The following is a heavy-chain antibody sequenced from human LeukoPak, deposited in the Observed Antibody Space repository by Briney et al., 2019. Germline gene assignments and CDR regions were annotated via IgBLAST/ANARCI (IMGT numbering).Heavy chain of an antibody. V-gene: IGHV4-31*03. CDR1: GGSISSGGYY. CDR2: IYYSGST. CDR3: AGARTYGFWSGYYVPPTNY. J-gene: IGHJ4*02. D-gene: IGHD3-3*01. Sequence: SETLSLTCTVSGGSISSGGYYWSWIRQHPGKGLEWIGYIYYSGSTYYNPSLKSRVTISVDTSKNQFSLKLSSVTAADTAVYYCAGARTYGFWSGYYVPPTNYWGQGTLVTVSS.